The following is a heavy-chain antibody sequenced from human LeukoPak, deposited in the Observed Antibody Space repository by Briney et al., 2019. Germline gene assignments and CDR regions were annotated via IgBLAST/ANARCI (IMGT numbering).Heavy chain of an antibody. CDR1: GYTFSNDW. CDR3: TTDGRY. D-gene: IGHD2-15*01. J-gene: IGHJ4*02. V-gene: IGHV3-15*01. Sequence: GRSLRLSCAASGYTFSNDWMSWVCQTPGKGLEWVGRIKSKIDGGTTDYAAPVKDRLTISRDDSKNTLYLQMNSLKTEDTGVYYCTTDGRYWGQGTLVSVCS. CDR2: IKSKIDGGTT.